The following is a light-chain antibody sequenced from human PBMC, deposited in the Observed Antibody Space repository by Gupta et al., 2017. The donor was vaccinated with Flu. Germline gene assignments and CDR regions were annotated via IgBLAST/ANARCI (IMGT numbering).Light chain of an antibody. CDR1: QGIHNF. Sequence: DIQLTQSPSFLSASVGDRVTITCRASQGIHNFLAWYQQTPGKAPKLLIYAASTLKSGVPARFRGSGSGTEFTLTISSLQPEDFATYYCQQLNSYPLSFGPGTKVDFK. CDR3: QQLNSYPLS. CDR2: AAS. J-gene: IGKJ3*01. V-gene: IGKV1-9*01.